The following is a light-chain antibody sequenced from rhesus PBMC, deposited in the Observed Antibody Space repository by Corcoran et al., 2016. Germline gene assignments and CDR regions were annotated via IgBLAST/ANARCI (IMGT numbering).Light chain of an antibody. J-gene: IGKJ1*01. V-gene: IGKV1-32*05. Sequence: DVQMTQSPSSLSASVGDRVTITCRASQGISSYLNWYQQKPGEAPRLLINYTKLLERWAPSRFSGSGSGTEFTLTLSSLQPEDFATYSCQHYYSLPWTFGPGTKVEIK. CDR3: QHYYSLPWT. CDR1: QGISSY. CDR2: YTK.